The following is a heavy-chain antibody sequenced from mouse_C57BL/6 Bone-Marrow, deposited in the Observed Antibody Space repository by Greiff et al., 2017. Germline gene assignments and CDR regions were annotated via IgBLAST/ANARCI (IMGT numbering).Heavy chain of an antibody. CDR1: GYTFTSYW. V-gene: IGHV1-64*01. CDR3: AKRARWIRGFAY. J-gene: IGHJ3*01. CDR2: IHPNSGST. Sequence: QVQLQQPGAELVKPGASVKLSCKASGYTFTSYWMHWVKQRPGQGLEWIGMIHPNSGSTNYNEKFKSKATLTVDKSSSTAYMQLSSLTSEDSAVYYCAKRARWIRGFAYGGRGTLVTVSA. D-gene: IGHD2-3*01.